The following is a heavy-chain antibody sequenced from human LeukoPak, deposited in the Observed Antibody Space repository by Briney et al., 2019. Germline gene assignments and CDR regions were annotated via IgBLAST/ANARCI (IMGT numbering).Heavy chain of an antibody. J-gene: IGHJ6*03. CDR3: ARVRPLGCRQYYYYYYYMDV. CDR1: GGSFSGYY. V-gene: IGHV4-34*01. CDR2: INHSGST. Sequence: SETLSLTCAVYGGSFSGYYWSWIRQPPGKGLEWIGEINHSGSTNYNPSLKSRVTISVDTSKNQFSLKLSSVTAADTAVYYCARVRPLGCRQYYYYYYYMDVWGKGTTVTVSS.